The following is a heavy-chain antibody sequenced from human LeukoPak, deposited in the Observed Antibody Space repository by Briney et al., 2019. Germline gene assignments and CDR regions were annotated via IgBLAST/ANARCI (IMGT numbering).Heavy chain of an antibody. CDR1: GGTFSSYT. CDR2: IIPILGIA. J-gene: IGHJ3*02. V-gene: IGHV1-69*02. CDR3: ARGYCSSTSCYRDDAFDI. D-gene: IGHD2-2*02. Sequence: GSSVKVSRKASGGTFSSYTISWVRQAPGQGLEWMGRIIPILGIANYAQKFQGRVTITADKSTSTAYMELSSLRSEDTAVYYCARGYCSSTSCYRDDAFDIWGQGTMVTVSS.